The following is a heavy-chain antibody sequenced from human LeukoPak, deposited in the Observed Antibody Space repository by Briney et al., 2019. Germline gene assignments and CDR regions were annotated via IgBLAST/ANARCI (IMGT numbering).Heavy chain of an antibody. D-gene: IGHD4-17*01. CDR1: GFTFSDYY. CDR2: ISSSSSYT. J-gene: IGHJ4*02. Sequence: GGPLRLSCAASGFTFSDYYMSWIRQAPGKGLEWVSYISSSSSYTNYADSVKGRFTISRDNAKNSLYLQMNSLRAEDTAVYYCARDDYGDNPLDYWGQGTLVTVSS. CDR3: ARDDYGDNPLDY. V-gene: IGHV3-11*06.